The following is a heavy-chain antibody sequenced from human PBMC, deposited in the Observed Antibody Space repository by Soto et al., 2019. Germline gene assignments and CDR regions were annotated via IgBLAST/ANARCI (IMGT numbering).Heavy chain of an antibody. D-gene: IGHD3-22*01. CDR1: GFTFGDYA. CDR2: IRSKAYGGTT. J-gene: IGHJ3*02. Sequence: GSLSISFTASGFTFGDYAMSWVRQAPGKGREWVGFIRSKAYGGTTEYAASVKGRFTISRDDSKSIAYLQMNSLKTEDTAVYYCTREYYYDSSGYADAFDIWGQGTMVTVAS. CDR3: TREYYYDSSGYADAFDI. V-gene: IGHV3-49*04.